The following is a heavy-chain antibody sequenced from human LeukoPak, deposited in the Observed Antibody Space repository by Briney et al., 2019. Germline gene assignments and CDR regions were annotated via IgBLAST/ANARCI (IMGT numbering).Heavy chain of an antibody. CDR2: IYYSGST. J-gene: IGHJ4*01. V-gene: IGHV4-39*02. Sequence: PSETLSLTCTVSGCSISSSTYYWGWIRQPPGKGLEWIGNIYYSGSTYYNPSLKSRVTLSVDTSENYFSLKLSSVIAADTAVYYCARLYYYYDRSGYGGIDYWGQGTLVTGSS. CDR1: GCSISSSTYY. D-gene: IGHD3-22*01. CDR3: ARLYYYYDRSGYGGIDY.